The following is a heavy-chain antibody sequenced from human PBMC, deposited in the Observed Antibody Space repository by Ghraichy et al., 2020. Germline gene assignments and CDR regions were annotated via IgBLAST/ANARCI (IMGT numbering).Heavy chain of an antibody. J-gene: IGHJ4*02. CDR3: ARLYCSSTSCYTGPGGGGIDY. CDR1: GGSISSYY. CDR2: IYYSGST. V-gene: IGHV4-59*08. D-gene: IGHD2-2*02. Sequence: SETLSLTCTVSGGSISSYYWSWIRQPPGKGLEWIGYIYYSGSTNYNPSLKSRVTISVDTSKNQFSLKLSSVTAADTAVYYCARLYCSSTSCYTGPGGGGIDYWGQGTLVTVSS.